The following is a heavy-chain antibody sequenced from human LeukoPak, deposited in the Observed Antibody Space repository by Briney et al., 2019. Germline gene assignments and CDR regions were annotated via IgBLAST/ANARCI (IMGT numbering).Heavy chain of an antibody. J-gene: IGHJ4*02. V-gene: IGHV4-34*01. D-gene: IGHD3-22*01. CDR3: ARWMKIPAGARSGYYLRPGGGGHYFDY. CDR1: GGSFSGYY. CDR2: INRSGST. Sequence: SETLSLTCAVYGGSFSGYYWSWIRQPPGKGLEWIGEINRSGSTNYNPSLKSRVTISVDTSKNQFSLKLSSVTAADTAVYYCARWMKIPAGARSGYYLRPGGGGHYFDYWGQGTLVTVSS.